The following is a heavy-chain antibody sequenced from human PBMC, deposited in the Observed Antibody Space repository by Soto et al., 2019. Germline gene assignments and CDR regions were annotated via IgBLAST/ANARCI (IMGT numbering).Heavy chain of an antibody. D-gene: IGHD6-19*01. CDR3: ARTGRWLGDTRVLSFRPSGYYFDY. CDR2: INHSGST. J-gene: IGHJ4*02. CDR1: GGSFSGYY. V-gene: IGHV4-34*01. Sequence: SETLSLTCAVYGGSFSGYYWSWIRQPPGKGLEWIGEINHSGSTNYNPSLKSRVTISVDTSKNQFSLKLSSVTAADTAVYYCARTGRWLGDTRVLSFRPSGYYFDYWGQGTLVTVSS.